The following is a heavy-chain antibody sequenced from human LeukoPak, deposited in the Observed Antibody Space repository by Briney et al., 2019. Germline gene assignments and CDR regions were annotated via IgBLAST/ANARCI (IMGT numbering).Heavy chain of an antibody. CDR1: GGSVSSTEFS. J-gene: IGHJ4*02. D-gene: IGHD3-9*01. V-gene: IGHV4-39*01. CDR3: ARLSKGRYFDYIFDY. CDR2: LYYSGST. Sequence: SETLSLTCTVSGGSVSSTEFSWGWIRQPPGKGLQWVGNLYYSGSTSYHPSLNSRVTLSVDTSKNQFSLKRTSVTAADTAVYYCARLSKGRYFDYIFDYWGQGSLVTVSS.